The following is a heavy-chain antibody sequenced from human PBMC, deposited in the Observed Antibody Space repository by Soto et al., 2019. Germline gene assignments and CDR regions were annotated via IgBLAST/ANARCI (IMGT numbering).Heavy chain of an antibody. CDR1: GGSISSGDYY. Sequence: QVQLQESGPGLVKPSQTLSLTCTVSGGSISSGDYYWSWIRQPPGKGLEWIGYIYYSGSTYYNPSLKSRVTISVATSKNQFSLKLSSVTAADTAVYYCARDRLVATIRDYYYYGMDVWGQGTTVTVSS. D-gene: IGHD5-12*01. CDR2: IYYSGST. J-gene: IGHJ6*02. V-gene: IGHV4-30-4*01. CDR3: ARDRLVATIRDYYYYGMDV.